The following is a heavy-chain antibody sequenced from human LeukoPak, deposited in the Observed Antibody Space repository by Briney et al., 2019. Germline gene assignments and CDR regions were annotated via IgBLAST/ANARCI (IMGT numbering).Heavy chain of an antibody. V-gene: IGHV3-30-3*01. Sequence: GGSLRLSCAASGFTFSSYAMHWVRQAPGKGLEWVAVISYDGSNKYYADSVKGRFTISGDNSKNTLYLQMNSLRAEDTAVYYCARGELLWFGELFVAPRYYYGMDVWGQGTTVTVSS. D-gene: IGHD3-10*01. J-gene: IGHJ6*02. CDR1: GFTFSSYA. CDR2: ISYDGSNK. CDR3: ARGELLWFGELFVAPRYYYGMDV.